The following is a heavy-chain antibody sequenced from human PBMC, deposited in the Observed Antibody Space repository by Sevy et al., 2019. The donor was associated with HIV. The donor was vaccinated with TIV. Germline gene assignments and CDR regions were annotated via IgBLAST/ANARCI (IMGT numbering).Heavy chain of an antibody. CDR3: ARGPDTEISLHHVMRSFEWVFRGKSFDY. J-gene: IGHJ4*02. CDR2: IWYDGSKQ. CDR1: GFSFGTYS. Sequence: GGSLRLSCEGSGFSFGTYSMHWVRQAPGKGLEWVGVIWYDGSKQSYADSVKGRVTFSTDNSKSTMYLDMNALRAEDTAVYYCARGPDTEISLHHVMRSFEWVFRGKSFDYWGQGALVTVSS. D-gene: IGHD3-3*01. V-gene: IGHV3-30*04.